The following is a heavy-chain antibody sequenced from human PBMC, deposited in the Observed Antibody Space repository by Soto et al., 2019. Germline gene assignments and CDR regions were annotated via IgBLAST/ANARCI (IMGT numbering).Heavy chain of an antibody. CDR2: IYWDGDR. CDR3: VHSRCGGDCLQSYSSHYYYGMDI. V-gene: IGHV2-5*02. Sequence: GPTLVNPTQTLTLTCTFSGFSLSTSGVGVGWIRQPPGKALEWLALIYWDGDRRYSPSLMNRLTIAKDTSKNQVVLTMTNMDPVDTATYYCVHSRCGGDCLQSYSSHYYYGMDIWGQGTTVTVSS. CDR1: GFSLSTSGVG. J-gene: IGHJ6*02. D-gene: IGHD2-21*02.